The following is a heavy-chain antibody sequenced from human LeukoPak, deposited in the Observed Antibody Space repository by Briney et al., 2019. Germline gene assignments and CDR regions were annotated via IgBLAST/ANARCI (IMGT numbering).Heavy chain of an antibody. CDR1: GLTFGNYG. D-gene: IGHD2-2*01. CDR2: IRYDGSNK. CDR3: ARVIVPAADIDAFDI. V-gene: IGHV3-30*02. J-gene: IGHJ3*02. Sequence: PGGSLRLSCAASGLTFGNYGMSWVRQAPGKGLEWVAFIRYDGSNKYYADSVKGRFTISRDNSKNTLYLQMNSLRAEDTAVYYCARVIVPAADIDAFDIWGQGTMVTVSS.